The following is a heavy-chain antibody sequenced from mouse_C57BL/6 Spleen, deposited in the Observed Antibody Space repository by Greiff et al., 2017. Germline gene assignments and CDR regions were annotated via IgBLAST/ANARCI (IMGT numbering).Heavy chain of an antibody. Sequence: QVQLQHPGAELVKPGASVKLSCKASGYTFTSYWMHWVKQRPGQGLEWIGMIHPNSGSTNYNEKFKSKATLTVDKSSSTAYMQLSSLTSEDSAVYYCAREDYYYGSSYGAWFAYWGQGTLVTVSA. D-gene: IGHD1-1*01. J-gene: IGHJ3*01. V-gene: IGHV1-64*01. CDR3: AREDYYYGSSYGAWFAY. CDR2: IHPNSGST. CDR1: GYTFTSYW.